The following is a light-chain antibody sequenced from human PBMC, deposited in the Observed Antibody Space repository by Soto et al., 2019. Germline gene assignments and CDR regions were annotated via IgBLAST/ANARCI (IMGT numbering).Light chain of an antibody. CDR1: SSDVGSYNL. CDR2: EGS. Sequence: QSALTQPASVSGSPGQSITISCTGTSSDVGSYNLVSWYQQHPGKAPKLMIYEGSKRPSGVSNGFSGSKSGNTASLTISGLQAEDDADYYCCSYAGSRVFGGGTKLTVL. V-gene: IGLV2-23*01. J-gene: IGLJ3*02. CDR3: CSYAGSRV.